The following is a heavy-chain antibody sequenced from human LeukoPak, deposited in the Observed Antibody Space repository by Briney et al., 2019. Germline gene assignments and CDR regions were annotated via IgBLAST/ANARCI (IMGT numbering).Heavy chain of an antibody. CDR2: IYTSGST. CDR1: GGSISSYY. D-gene: IGHD1-26*01. CDR3: ATSDGGVGATLFDY. Sequence: PSVTLSLTCTVSGGSISSYYWSWVRQPPGKGLEWIGYIYTSGSTNYNPSLKSRVTISVDTSKNQFSLKLSSVTAADTAVFYCATSDGGVGATLFDYWGQGTLVTVSS. J-gene: IGHJ4*02. V-gene: IGHV4-4*09.